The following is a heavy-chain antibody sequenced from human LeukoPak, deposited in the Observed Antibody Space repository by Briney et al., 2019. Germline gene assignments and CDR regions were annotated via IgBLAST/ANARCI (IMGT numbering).Heavy chain of an antibody. CDR3: VREVRREGDQFDY. Sequence: PGGSLRLSCAASGFTFSTYEMNWVRQAPGKGLEWVSYISSSGGTIHYSDSVKGRFTISRDSAKNSLYLQMNSLRAEDTAVYYCVREVRREGDQFDYWGQGTLVTVSS. V-gene: IGHV3-48*03. J-gene: IGHJ4*02. D-gene: IGHD2-21*01. CDR1: GFTFSTYE. CDR2: ISSSGGTI.